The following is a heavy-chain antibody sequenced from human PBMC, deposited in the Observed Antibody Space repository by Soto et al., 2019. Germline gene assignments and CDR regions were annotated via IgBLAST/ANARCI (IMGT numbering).Heavy chain of an antibody. J-gene: IGHJ6*03. CDR1: GGSVSSDFSS. V-gene: IGHV4-61*01. CDR3: ARVPPLYYYGSGSYMGYYYYMDV. Sequence: SETLSLTCGVSGGSVSSDFSSWIWIRQTSGKGLEWIGYIYYSGSTNYNPSLKSRVTISVDTSKNQFSLKLSSVTAADTAVYYCARVPPLYYYGSGSYMGYYYYMDVWGKGTTVTVSS. D-gene: IGHD3-10*01. CDR2: IYYSGST.